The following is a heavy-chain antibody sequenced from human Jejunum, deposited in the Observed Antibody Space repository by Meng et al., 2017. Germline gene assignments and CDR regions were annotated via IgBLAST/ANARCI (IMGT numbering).Heavy chain of an antibody. CDR3: ARVNVNSSSWFFDS. V-gene: IGHV4-34*01. CDR2: VDHRGSA. CDR1: GGSFSSYY. Sequence: QVQLHQWGPGLLKSSETLSLFCTVSGGSFSSYYWAWSRQSPGQGLDWLGEVDHRGSADYKSSLKGRLTISLDTSKNHFSLTLTSVTAADTAVYFCARVNVNSSSWFFDSWGQGTLVTVSS. J-gene: IGHJ4*02. D-gene: IGHD3-9*01.